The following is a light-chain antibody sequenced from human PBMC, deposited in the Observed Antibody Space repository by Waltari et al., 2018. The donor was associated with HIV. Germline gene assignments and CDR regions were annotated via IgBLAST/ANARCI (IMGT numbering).Light chain of an antibody. CDR1: SSDVGGYNY. V-gene: IGLV2-14*03. J-gene: IGLJ1*01. Sequence: QSALTQPASVSGSPGQSITISCTGTSSDVGGYNYVSWYQQYPGKAPKLIIYDVSNRPSGVSDRFSGSKSGNTASLTIFGLQAEDEADYYCNSYTSVSILAVLGTGTKVSVL. CDR2: DVS. CDR3: NSYTSVSILAV.